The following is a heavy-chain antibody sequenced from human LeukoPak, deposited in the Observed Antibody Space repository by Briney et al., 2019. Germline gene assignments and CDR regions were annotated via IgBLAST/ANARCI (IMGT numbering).Heavy chain of an antibody. CDR1: GYSFTTYW. CDR3: ARHRSYRMIRELDDAFDI. CDR2: IYPADSDT. J-gene: IGHJ3*02. Sequence: GESLKISCKGSGYSFTTYWITWVRQMHGKGLEWMVIIYPADSDTRYGTAFQGQGNMSADKYINTAYLQWSSLEASDTAMYYCARHRSYRMIRELDDAFDIWGQGTMVTVSS. V-gene: IGHV5-51*01. D-gene: IGHD3-10*01.